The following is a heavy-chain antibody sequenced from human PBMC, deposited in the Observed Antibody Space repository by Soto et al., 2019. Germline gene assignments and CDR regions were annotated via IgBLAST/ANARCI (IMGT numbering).Heavy chain of an antibody. J-gene: IGHJ6*02. D-gene: IGHD3-16*01. Sequence: TSETLSLTCAVSGYSISSGYYWGWIRQPPGKGLEWIGSIYHSGSTYYNPSLKSRVTISVDTSKNQFSLKLSSVTAADTAVYYCAGGLTYYYYYGMDVWGQGTTVTVSS. CDR3: AGGLTYYYYYGMDV. V-gene: IGHV4-38-2*01. CDR1: GYSISSGYY. CDR2: IYHSGST.